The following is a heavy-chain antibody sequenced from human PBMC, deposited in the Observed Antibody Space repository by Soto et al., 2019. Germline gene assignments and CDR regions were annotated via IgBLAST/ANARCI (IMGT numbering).Heavy chain of an antibody. Sequence: PSETLSLTCTLSGGSISGFCLLWFRTSDGKGLEWIGRIYATGTTDYNPSLKSRVMMSVDTSKKQFSLKLRSVTAADAAVYYCVRAGTKTVRDRFVLWGQ. CDR2: IYATGTT. CDR3: VRAGTKTVRDRFVL. D-gene: IGHD6-19*01. CDR1: GGSISGFC. J-gene: IGHJ5*02. V-gene: IGHV4-4*07.